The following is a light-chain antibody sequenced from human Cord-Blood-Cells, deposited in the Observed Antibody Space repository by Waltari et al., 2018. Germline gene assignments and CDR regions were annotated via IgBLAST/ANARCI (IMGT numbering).Light chain of an antibody. CDR2: GAS. J-gene: IGKJ2*01. Sequence: EIVLTQSPGTLSLSPGERAPLSCRASQSVSSSYLAWYQQKPGQAPRLLIYGASSGATGIPDRFSGSGSGTDFTLTISRLEPEDFAVYYCQQYGSSPLYTFGQGTKLEIK. CDR3: QQYGSSPLYT. V-gene: IGKV3-20*01. CDR1: QSVSSSY.